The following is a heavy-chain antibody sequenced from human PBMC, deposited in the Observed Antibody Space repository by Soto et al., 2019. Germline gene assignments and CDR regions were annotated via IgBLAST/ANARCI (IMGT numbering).Heavy chain of an antibody. J-gene: IGHJ4*02. D-gene: IGHD3-22*01. CDR2: IDPSDSYT. CDR3: ARAGGPYDSSGYYDADFDY. Sequence: GESLKISCKGSGYSFTSYWISWVRQMPGKGLEWMGRIDPSDSYTNYSPSFQGHVTISADKSISTAYLQWSSLKASDTAMYYCARAGGPYDSSGYYDADFDYWGQGTLVTVS. V-gene: IGHV5-10-1*01. CDR1: GYSFTSYW.